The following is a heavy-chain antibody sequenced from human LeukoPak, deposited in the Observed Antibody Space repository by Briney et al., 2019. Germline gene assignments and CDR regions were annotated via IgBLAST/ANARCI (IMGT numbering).Heavy chain of an antibody. V-gene: IGHV3-48*04. CDR3: ARDLQDYYYMDV. CDR1: GFTLSRHS. CDR2: ISISSSMI. J-gene: IGHJ6*03. Sequence: PGGSLRLSCEGSGFTLSRHSMNWVRQAPGKGLGWLSYISISSSMIYYADSVKGRFTISRDNAKNSLYLQMNSLRAEDTALYYCARDLQDYYYMDVWGKGTTVTVSS.